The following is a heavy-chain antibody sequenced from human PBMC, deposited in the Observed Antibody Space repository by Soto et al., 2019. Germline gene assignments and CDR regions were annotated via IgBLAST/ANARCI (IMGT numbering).Heavy chain of an antibody. D-gene: IGHD4-17*01. CDR2: IIPVFGTT. V-gene: IGHV1-69*13. CDR1: GGTFRNYG. CDR3: ASVLREDGDPFLGAFDI. Sequence: SVKVSCKASGGTFRNYGIGWVRQAPGQGLEWMGGIIPVFGTTNYAQKFQGRVTITADESTSTAYMELSSLRSEDTAVYYCASVLREDGDPFLGAFDIWGEGTMVTVS. J-gene: IGHJ3*02.